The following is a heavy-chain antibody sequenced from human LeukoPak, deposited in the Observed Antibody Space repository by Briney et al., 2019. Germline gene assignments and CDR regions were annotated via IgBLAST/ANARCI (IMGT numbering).Heavy chain of an antibody. CDR1: GGSISSGGYY. Sequence: PSETLSLTCTVSGGSISSGGYYWSWSRQHPGKGLEWIGYIYYSGSTYYNPSLKSRVTISVDTSKNQFSLKLSSVTAADTAVYYCARDEEYSGSRSNNWGQGTLVTVSS. CDR3: ARDEEYSGSRSNN. V-gene: IGHV4-31*03. CDR2: IYYSGST. J-gene: IGHJ4*02. D-gene: IGHD5-12*01.